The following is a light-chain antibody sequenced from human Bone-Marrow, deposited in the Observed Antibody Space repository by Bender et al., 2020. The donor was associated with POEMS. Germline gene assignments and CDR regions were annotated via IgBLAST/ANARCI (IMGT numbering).Light chain of an antibody. CDR1: SSDVGSYNL. V-gene: IGLV2-23*02. CDR2: EVN. J-gene: IGLJ3*02. CDR3: YSYAGRNFWV. Sequence: QSALTQPASVSGSPGQTITISCTGTSSDVGSYNLVSWYQQHPGKAPKLMIHEVNKRPSGVSNRFSGSKSGNTASLTISGLQAEDEADYYCYSYAGRNFWVFGGGTKLTVL.